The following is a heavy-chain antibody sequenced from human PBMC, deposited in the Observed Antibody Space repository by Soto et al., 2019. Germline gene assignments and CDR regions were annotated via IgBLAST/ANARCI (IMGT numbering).Heavy chain of an antibody. CDR2: ISGSGGST. CDR3: AKDPEAYDYDILTGRSY. V-gene: IGHV3-23*01. D-gene: IGHD3-9*01. J-gene: IGHJ4*02. Sequence: GGSLRLSCAASGFTFSSYAMSWVRQAPGKGLEWVSAISGSGGSTYYADSVKGRFTISRDNSKNTLYLQMNSLRAEDTAVYYCAKDPEAYDYDILTGRSYWGQGTRVTVSS. CDR1: GFTFSSYA.